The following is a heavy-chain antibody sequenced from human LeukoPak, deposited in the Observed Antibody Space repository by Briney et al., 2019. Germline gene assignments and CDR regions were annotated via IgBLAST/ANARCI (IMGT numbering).Heavy chain of an antibody. Sequence: PSETLSLTCTVSGGSISSSSYYWGWIRQPPGKGLEWIGSIYYSGSTYYNPSLKSRVTISVDTSKNQFSLKLSSVTAAVTAVYYCARLSGEIFGVVISDWGSDYWGQGTLVTVSS. V-gene: IGHV4-39*01. J-gene: IGHJ4*02. CDR2: IYYSGST. CDR3: ARLSGEIFGVVISDWGSDY. CDR1: GGSISSSSYY. D-gene: IGHD3-3*01.